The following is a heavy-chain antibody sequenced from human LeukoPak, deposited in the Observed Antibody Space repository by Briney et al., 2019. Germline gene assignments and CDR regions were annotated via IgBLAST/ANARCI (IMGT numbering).Heavy chain of an antibody. V-gene: IGHV1-69*04. CDR3: ATDKGGDY. J-gene: IGHJ4*02. Sequence: ASVKVSRKASGGTFSSYAISWVRQAPGQGLEWMGRIIPILGIANYAQKFQGRVTITADKSTSTAYMELSSLRSEDTAVYYCATDKGGDYWGQGTLVTVSS. CDR1: GGTFSSYA. D-gene: IGHD2-15*01. CDR2: IIPILGIA.